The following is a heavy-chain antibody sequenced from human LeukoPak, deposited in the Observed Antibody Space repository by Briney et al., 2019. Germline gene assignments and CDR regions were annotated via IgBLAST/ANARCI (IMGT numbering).Heavy chain of an antibody. CDR1: GGSFSGYY. CDR2: IYHSGST. CDR3: ARVIAARNHYYYYMDV. D-gene: IGHD6-6*01. J-gene: IGHJ6*03. V-gene: IGHV4-34*01. Sequence: SETLSLTCAVYGGSFSGYYWSWIRQPPGKGLEWIGSIYHSGSTYYNPSLKSRVTISVDTSKNQFSLKLSSVTAADTAVYYCARVIAARNHYYYYMDVWGKGTTVTVSS.